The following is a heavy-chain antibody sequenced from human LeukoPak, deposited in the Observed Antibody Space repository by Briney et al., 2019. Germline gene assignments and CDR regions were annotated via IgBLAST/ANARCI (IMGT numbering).Heavy chain of an antibody. Sequence: GESLKISCKGSGYSFTSYWIGWVRQMPGKGLEWMGIIYPGDSDTRYSPSFHGQVTISADKSISTAYLQWSSLKASDTAMYYCASIAARPDAYYYYYMDVWGKGTTVTVSS. D-gene: IGHD6-6*01. J-gene: IGHJ6*03. CDR2: IYPGDSDT. CDR3: ASIAARPDAYYYYYMDV. V-gene: IGHV5-51*01. CDR1: GYSFTSYW.